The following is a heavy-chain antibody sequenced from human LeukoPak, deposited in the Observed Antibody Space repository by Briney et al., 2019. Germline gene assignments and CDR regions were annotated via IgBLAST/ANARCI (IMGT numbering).Heavy chain of an antibody. J-gene: IGHJ3*02. CDR2: IIPIFGTA. CDR1: LGTSISYA. D-gene: IGHD1-26*01. Sequence: ASVKVSCKPSLGTSISYAISSGRHTPGEGLEWMGGIIPIFGTAIYAQKFQGRVTMTEDTSTDTAYMELSSLRSEDTAVYYCATGSRVGATYAFDIWGQGTMVTVSS. V-gene: IGHV1-69*06. CDR3: ATGSRVGATYAFDI.